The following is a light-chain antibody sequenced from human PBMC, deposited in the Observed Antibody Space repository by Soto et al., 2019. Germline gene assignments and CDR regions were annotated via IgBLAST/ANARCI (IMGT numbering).Light chain of an antibody. V-gene: IGKV3-20*01. CDR2: GAS. CDR3: QQYGSSIT. J-gene: IGKJ5*01. Sequence: EIVLTQSPGTLSLSPGERSTLSFMSSQSVSRSHLAWFQQKPGQAPRLLIYGASNRATGIPDRVSGSGSGTDFTLTINRLEPEDFAVCYCQQYGSSITFGQGTRLEIK. CDR1: QSVSRSH.